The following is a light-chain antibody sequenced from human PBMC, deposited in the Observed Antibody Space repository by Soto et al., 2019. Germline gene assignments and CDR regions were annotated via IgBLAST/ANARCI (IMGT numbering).Light chain of an antibody. V-gene: IGKV3-15*01. CDR3: QQYNNWPTWT. CDR2: DAS. J-gene: IGKJ1*01. CDR1: QSISSN. Sequence: EIVMTQSPATLSVSPGERATLSCRASQSISSNLAWYQQKPGQAPRLLIYDASTRATGIPARFSGSGSGTEFTLSISSLQSEDFAVYYCQQYNNWPTWTFGQRSKVDNK.